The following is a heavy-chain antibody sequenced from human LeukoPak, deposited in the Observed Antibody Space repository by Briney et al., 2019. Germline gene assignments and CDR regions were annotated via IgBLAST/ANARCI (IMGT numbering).Heavy chain of an antibody. Sequence: GSSVKVSCKASGGAFSSYAIRWVRRAPGQGLEWMERIIPIFGTANYAQKFQGRVTITTDESTSTAYMELSSLRSEDTAVYYCARDGIAAAGTFDYWGQGTLVTVSS. V-gene: IGHV1-69*05. CDR3: ARDGIAAAGTFDY. J-gene: IGHJ4*02. D-gene: IGHD6-13*01. CDR2: IIPIFGTA. CDR1: GGAFSSYA.